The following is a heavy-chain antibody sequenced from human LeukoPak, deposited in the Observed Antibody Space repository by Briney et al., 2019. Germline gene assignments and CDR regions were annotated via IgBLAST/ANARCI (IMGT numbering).Heavy chain of an antibody. Sequence: GASVKVCCKASGYTFTGYYIHWVRQAPGQGLEWMGWINPYSGDTDYAQKFQGRITMTRDTSISTAYMELSRLRSDDTAMYYCARVIAGYYYFDYWGQGTLVTVSS. CDR2: INPYSGDT. CDR3: ARVIAGYYYFDY. J-gene: IGHJ4*02. D-gene: IGHD3-9*01. V-gene: IGHV1-2*02. CDR1: GYTFTGYY.